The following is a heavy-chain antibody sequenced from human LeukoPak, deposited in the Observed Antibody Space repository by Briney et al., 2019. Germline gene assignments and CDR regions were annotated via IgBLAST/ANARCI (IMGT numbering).Heavy chain of an antibody. Sequence: PSETLSLTRTVSGGSISSSSYYWGWIRQPPGKGLEWIGSIYYSGSTYYNPSLKSRVTISVDTSKNQFSLKLSSVTAADTAVYYCARIVGSSWYLNYYYGMDVWGQGTTVTVSS. CDR1: GGSISSSSYY. CDR3: ARIVGSSWYLNYYYGMDV. CDR2: IYYSGST. D-gene: IGHD6-13*01. V-gene: IGHV4-39*01. J-gene: IGHJ6*02.